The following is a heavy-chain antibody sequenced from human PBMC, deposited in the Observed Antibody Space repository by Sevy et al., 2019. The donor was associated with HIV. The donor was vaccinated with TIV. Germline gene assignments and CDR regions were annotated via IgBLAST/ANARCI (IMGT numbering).Heavy chain of an antibody. J-gene: IGHJ3*02. CDR2: ISYDGSNQ. V-gene: IGHV3-30*04. CDR3: ARFPPERAFDI. CDR1: GLAFSSYA. Sequence: GGSLRLSCAASGLAFSSYAMHWVRQAPDKGLEWVAVISYDGSNQDYADSVKGRFTISRDNSKNTLYLQMNSLRVVDTAVYYCARFPPERAFDIWGQGTMVTVSS.